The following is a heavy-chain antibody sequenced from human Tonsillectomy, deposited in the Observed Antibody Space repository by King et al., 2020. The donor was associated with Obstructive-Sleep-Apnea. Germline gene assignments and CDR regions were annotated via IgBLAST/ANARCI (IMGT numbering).Heavy chain of an antibody. D-gene: IGHD2-8*02. Sequence: VQLVQSGAEVKKPGSSVKVSCKASGGTFGSYPISWVRQAPGQGLEWMGGIIPILGLTNYAQKFQGRVTITADKSTSTACMELSSLRSEDTAVYYCARGTTSGILVANAFDIWGQGTMVTVSS. J-gene: IGHJ3*02. CDR1: GGTFGSYP. CDR2: IIPILGLT. CDR3: ARGTTSGILVANAFDI. V-gene: IGHV1-69*10.